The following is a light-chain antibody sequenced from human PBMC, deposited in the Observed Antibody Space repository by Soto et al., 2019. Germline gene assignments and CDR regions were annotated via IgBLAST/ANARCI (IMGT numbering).Light chain of an antibody. Sequence: EIVLAQSPGTLSLSPGDRATLSCRASQSVTTSYFGWYQQKPGQAPRLLIYGASSRATGIPDRFRGSGSGTEFTLTISRLEPEDFAVYYCQQYGVSPITFGQGTRLEIK. CDR1: QSVTTSY. J-gene: IGKJ5*01. CDR3: QQYGVSPIT. CDR2: GAS. V-gene: IGKV3-20*01.